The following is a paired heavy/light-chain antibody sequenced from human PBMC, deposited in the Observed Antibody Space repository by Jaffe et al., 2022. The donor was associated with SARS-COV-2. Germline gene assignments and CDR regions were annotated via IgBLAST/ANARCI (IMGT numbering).Light chain of an antibody. V-gene: IGLV1-44*01. CDR1: SSNIGSNT. Sequence: QSVLTQPPSASGTPGQRVTISCSGGSSNIGSNTVTWYQQFPGTAPKLLMYNYNQRPSGVPDRFSGSKSGTSASLAISGLQSQDEADYYCAAWDDSLSAVIFGGGTKLTVL. CDR2: NYN. CDR3: AAWDDSLSAVI. J-gene: IGLJ2*01.
Heavy chain of an antibody. V-gene: IGHV3-21*01. CDR3: ATDGYIYGDGAFDI. Sequence: EVQLVESGGGLVKPGGSLRLSCAASGLTFSSYSMNWVRQAPGKGLEWVSSISGNRDYTYYAPSVRGRFTISRDDAGNSLSLHLNSLRAEDTALYYCATDGYIYGDGAFDIWGQGTMVTVSS. J-gene: IGHJ3*02. CDR2: ISGNRDYT. D-gene: IGHD5-18*01. CDR1: GLTFSSYS.